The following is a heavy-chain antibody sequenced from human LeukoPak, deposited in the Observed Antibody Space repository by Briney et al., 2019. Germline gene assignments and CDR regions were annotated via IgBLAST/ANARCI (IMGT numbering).Heavy chain of an antibody. CDR1: GYTFTGYY. V-gene: IGHV1-2*02. CDR3: ARERVVVYYFDY. D-gene: IGHD3-3*01. CDR2: INPNSGGT. Sequence: ASVTVSCKASGYTFTGYYMHWVRQAPGQGLEWMGWINPNSGGTNYAQKFQGRVTMTRDTSISTAYMELSRLRSDDTAVYYCARERVVVYYFDYWGQGSLVTVSS. J-gene: IGHJ4*02.